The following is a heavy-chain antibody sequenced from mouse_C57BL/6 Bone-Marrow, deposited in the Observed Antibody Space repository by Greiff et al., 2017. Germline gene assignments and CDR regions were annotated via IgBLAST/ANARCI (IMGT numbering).Heavy chain of an antibody. J-gene: IGHJ3*01. CDR3: ASQDALRPWFAY. D-gene: IGHD1-1*01. V-gene: IGHV1-22*01. Sequence: VQLKESGPELVKPGASVKMSSKASGYTFTDYNMHWVKQSHGKSLEWIGYINPNNGGTSYNQKFKGKATLTVNKSSSTAYMELRSLTSEDSAVYYCASQDALRPWFAYWGQGTLVTVSA. CDR2: INPNNGGT. CDR1: GYTFTDYN.